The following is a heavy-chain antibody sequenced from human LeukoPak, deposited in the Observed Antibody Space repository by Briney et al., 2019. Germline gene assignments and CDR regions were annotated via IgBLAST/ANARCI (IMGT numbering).Heavy chain of an antibody. CDR1: GFTFSSYS. D-gene: IGHD2-2*02. J-gene: IGHJ6*03. Sequence: GSLRLSCAASGFTFSSYSMNWVRQAPGKGLEWVSSISSSSSYIYYADSVKGRFTISRDNAKNSLYPQMNSLRAEDTAVYYCARAVTTDCSSTSCYRVTSYYYYMDVWGKGTTVTVSS. V-gene: IGHV3-21*01. CDR2: ISSSSSYI. CDR3: ARAVTTDCSSTSCYRVTSYYYYMDV.